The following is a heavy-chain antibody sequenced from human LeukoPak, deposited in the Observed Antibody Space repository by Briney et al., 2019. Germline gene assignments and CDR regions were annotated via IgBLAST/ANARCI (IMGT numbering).Heavy chain of an antibody. CDR1: GGSISSYY. V-gene: IGHV4-59*01. CDR2: IYYSWST. D-gene: IGHD1-26*01. CDR3: AREIVEGVHFDH. Sequence: SETLSLTCTVSGGSISSYYWSWIRQTPGKSLERIGYIYYSWSTNYNPSLKSRLTISLDTSKNQFSLRLSSVTAADTAVYYCAREIVEGVHFDHWGQGTLVTVSS. J-gene: IGHJ4*02.